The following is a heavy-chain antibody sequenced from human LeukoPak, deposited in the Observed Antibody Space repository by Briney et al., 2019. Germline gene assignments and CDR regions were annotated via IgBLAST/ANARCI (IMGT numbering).Heavy chain of an antibody. CDR1: GGSISRYY. D-gene: IGHD1-26*01. CDR3: ARDLGGSYDDAFDI. J-gene: IGHJ3*02. CDR2: IYYSGST. V-gene: IGHV4-59*01. Sequence: SETLSLTCTVSGGSISRYYWSWIRQPPGKGLEWIGYIYYSGSTNYNPSLKSRVTISVDTSKNQFSLKLSSVTAADTAVYYCARDLGGSYDDAFDIWGQGTMVTVSS.